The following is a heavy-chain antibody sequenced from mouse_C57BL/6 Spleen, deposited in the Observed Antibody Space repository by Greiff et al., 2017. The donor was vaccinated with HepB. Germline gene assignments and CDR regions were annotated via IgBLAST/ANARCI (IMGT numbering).Heavy chain of an antibody. CDR2: INPSSGYT. CDR3: ARGITTVVAKESPYYAMDY. CDR1: GYTFTSYW. D-gene: IGHD1-1*01. J-gene: IGHJ4*01. Sequence: QVQLQQSGAELAKPGASVKLSCKASGYTFTSYWMHWVKQRPGQGLEWIGYINPSSGYTKYNQKFKDKATLTADKSSSTAYMQLSSLTYEDSAVYYCARGITTVVAKESPYYAMDYWGQGTSVTVSS. V-gene: IGHV1-7*01.